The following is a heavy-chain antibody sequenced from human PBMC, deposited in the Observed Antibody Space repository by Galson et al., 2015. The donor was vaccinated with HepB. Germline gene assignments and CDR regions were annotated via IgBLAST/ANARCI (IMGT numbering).Heavy chain of an antibody. CDR1: GYTFTSYD. CDR2: MNPNSGNT. V-gene: IGHV1-8*01. D-gene: IGHD6-13*01. CDR3: ARGSGDLTGYSSSWKDDY. J-gene: IGHJ4*02. Sequence: SVKVSCKASGYTFTSYDINWVRQATGQGLEWMGWMNPNSGNTGYAQKFQGRVTMTRNTSISTAYMELSSLRSEDTAVYYCARGSGDLTGYSSSWKDDYWGQGTLVTVSS.